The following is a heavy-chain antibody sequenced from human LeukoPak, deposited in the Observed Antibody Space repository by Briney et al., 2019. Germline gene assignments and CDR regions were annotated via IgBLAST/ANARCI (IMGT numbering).Heavy chain of an antibody. Sequence: PGGSLRLSCAASGFSFCDYWMSWVREAPGRGRVRVGNINQDGSQNSSADSVKGRFTISRDNAKNSLYLQMNSLRAEDTAVYYCARDSWHYDSSGSIQLPFDYWGQGTLVTVSS. CDR2: INQDGSQN. V-gene: IGHV3-7*01. J-gene: IGHJ4*02. CDR1: GFSFCDYW. D-gene: IGHD3-22*01. CDR3: ARDSWHYDSSGSIQLPFDY.